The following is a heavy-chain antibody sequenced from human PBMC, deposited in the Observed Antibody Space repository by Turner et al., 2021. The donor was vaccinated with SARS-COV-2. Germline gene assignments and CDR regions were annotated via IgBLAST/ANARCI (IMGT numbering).Heavy chain of an antibody. Sequence: EVQLVESGGGLVKPGGSLRLSCAASGFTFSSYSMNWVRQAPGKGLEWVSSISSSSSYIYYADSVKGRFTISRDNAKNSLYLQMNSLRAEDTAVYYCARMGASRQQLVHGYFDYWGQGTLVTVSS. CDR1: GFTFSSYS. CDR3: ARMGASRQQLVHGYFDY. V-gene: IGHV3-21*01. J-gene: IGHJ4*02. CDR2: ISSSSSYI. D-gene: IGHD6-13*01.